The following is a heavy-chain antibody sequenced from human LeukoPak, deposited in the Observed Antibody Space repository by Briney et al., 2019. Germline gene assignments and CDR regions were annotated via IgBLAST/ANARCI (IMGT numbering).Heavy chain of an antibody. CDR2: IYYSGST. Sequence: PSETLSLTCTVSGGSISSYYWSWIRQPPGKGLEWIGYIYYSGSTNYNPSLKSRVTISVDTSKNQFSLKLSSVTAADTAVYYCARHVRLYDSSDPGSFDYWGQGTLVTVSS. CDR3: ARHVRLYDSSDPGSFDY. J-gene: IGHJ4*02. V-gene: IGHV4-59*08. CDR1: GGSISSYY. D-gene: IGHD3-22*01.